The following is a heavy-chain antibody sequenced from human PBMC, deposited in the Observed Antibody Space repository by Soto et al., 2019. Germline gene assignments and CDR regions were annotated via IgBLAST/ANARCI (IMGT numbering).Heavy chain of an antibody. J-gene: IGHJ4*02. CDR3: ASVGGWLHFDY. V-gene: IGHV3-21*01. CDR1: GFTFSSYS. D-gene: IGHD5-12*01. Sequence: EVQLVESGGGLVKPGGSLRLSCAASGFTFSSYSMNWVRQAPGKGLEWVSSISSSSSYIYYADSVKGRFTISRDHAKNALYLQMNSLRAEDTAVYYCASVGGWLHFDYWGEGTLDTVSS. CDR2: ISSSSSYI.